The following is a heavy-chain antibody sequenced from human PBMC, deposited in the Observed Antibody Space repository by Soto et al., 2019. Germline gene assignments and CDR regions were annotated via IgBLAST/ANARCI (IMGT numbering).Heavy chain of an antibody. V-gene: IGHV3-23*01. CDR2: ISGSGFKK. D-gene: IGHD1-26*01. CDR3: AKNQGVELVPLATVDWFDP. CDR1: GFIFENFG. Sequence: PGGSLRLSCAASGFIFENFGMSWVRQAPGKGLEWISSISGSGFKKYYADSVKGRFTISRDDFKSTVYLELNNLSAEDTAVYYCAKNQGVELVPLATVDWFDPWGQGSVVTVSS. J-gene: IGHJ5*02.